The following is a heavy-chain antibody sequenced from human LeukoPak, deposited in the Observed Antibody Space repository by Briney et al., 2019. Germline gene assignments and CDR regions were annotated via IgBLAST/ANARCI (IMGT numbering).Heavy chain of an antibody. CDR3: ATVGWELRHWYFDL. Sequence: PGGSLRLSCAASGFTVSSNYMSWVRQAPGKGLEWVSVIYSGGSTYYADSVKGRFTISRDNSKNTLYLQMNSLRAEDTAVYYCATVGWELRHWYFDLWGRGTLVTVSS. CDR2: IYSGGST. J-gene: IGHJ2*01. CDR1: GFTVSSNY. D-gene: IGHD1-26*01. V-gene: IGHV3-53*01.